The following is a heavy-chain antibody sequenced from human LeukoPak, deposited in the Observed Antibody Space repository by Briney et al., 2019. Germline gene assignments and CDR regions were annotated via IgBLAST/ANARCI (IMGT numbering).Heavy chain of an antibody. V-gene: IGHV3-9*01. CDR3: AKGYGSGRYSRNYYYYYGMDV. J-gene: IGHJ6*02. D-gene: IGHD3-10*01. CDR1: GFTFDDYP. Sequence: GGSLRLSCAASGFTFDDYPMHWVRQAPGKGLEWVSGISWNSGSRGYADSVKGRFTISRDNAKNSLYLQMNSLRAEDTALYYCAKGYGSGRYSRNYYYYYGMDVWGQGTTVTVSS. CDR2: ISWNSGSR.